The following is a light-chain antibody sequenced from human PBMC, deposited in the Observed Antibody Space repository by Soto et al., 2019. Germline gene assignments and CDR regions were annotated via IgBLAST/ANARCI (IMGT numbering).Light chain of an antibody. CDR3: QSYDATSYV. V-gene: IGLV6-57*03. CDR1: SGNIASNF. J-gene: IGLJ1*01. CDR2: KND. Sequence: NFILTRAHSVSESPGKTVTISCTRSSGNIASNFVQWYQQRPGSAPTILIFKNDQRPSGVPDRFSGSLDSSSNSASLIISGLNTEDEAGYYCQSYDATSYVFGTGTQVTV.